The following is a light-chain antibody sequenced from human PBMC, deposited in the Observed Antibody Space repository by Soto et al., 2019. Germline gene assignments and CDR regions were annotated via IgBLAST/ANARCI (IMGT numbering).Light chain of an antibody. Sequence: QSALTQPASVSGSPGQSITISCTGTSSDVGGYNYVSWYQQHPGKAPKLMIYEVSYRPSGVSNRFSGSKSGNTASLTISGLQDEEEADYYCSSYTSSTTVVFGGGTKLTVL. CDR2: EVS. V-gene: IGLV2-14*01. J-gene: IGLJ2*01. CDR3: SSYTSSTTVV. CDR1: SSDVGGYNY.